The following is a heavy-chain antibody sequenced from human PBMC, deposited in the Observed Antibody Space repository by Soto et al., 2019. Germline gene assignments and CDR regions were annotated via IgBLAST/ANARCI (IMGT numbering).Heavy chain of an antibody. V-gene: IGHV1-69*01. CDR3: ASGGSGYTWFNEF. J-gene: IGHJ4*02. CDR2: IIPVFQTA. Sequence: QEQLVQSGAEVKKPGSSVKVSCKASGGPFSSYPISWVRQVPGQGLEWMGGIIPVFQTAYYTQRFQGRVTSTADESTNTAYMELSSLRSEDTAIYYCASGGSGYTWFNEFWGQGTLVTVSS. D-gene: IGHD3-22*01. CDR1: GGPFSSYP.